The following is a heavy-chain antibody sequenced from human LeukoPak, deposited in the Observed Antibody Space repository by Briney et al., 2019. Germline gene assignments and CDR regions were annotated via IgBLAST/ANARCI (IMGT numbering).Heavy chain of an antibody. V-gene: IGHV4-4*07. CDR1: GASVGDYY. CDR2: IYTSGNT. J-gene: IGHJ4*02. CDR3: AVDNRDF. Sequence: SETLSLTCTVSGASVGDYYWSWIRQAAGKGLEWLGRIYTSGNTIYNPSLQSPVTISVDVSKNQFSLRLISMAAADTGIYYCAVDNRDFWGQGTLVTVSS. D-gene: IGHD2/OR15-2a*01.